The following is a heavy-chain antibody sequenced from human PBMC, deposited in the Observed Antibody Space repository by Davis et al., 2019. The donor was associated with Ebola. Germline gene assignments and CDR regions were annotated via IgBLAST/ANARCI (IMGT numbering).Heavy chain of an antibody. CDR3: ARDKEDSSSFLSSYYYGMDV. CDR1: GFTFSSYS. V-gene: IGHV3-21*01. CDR2: ISSSSSYI. Sequence: PAGSLTLSCAASGFTFSSYSMNWVRQAPGKGLEWVSSISSSSSYIYYADSVKGRFTISRDNAKNSLYLQMNSLRAEDTAVYYCARDKEDSSSFLSSYYYGMDVWGKGTTVTVSS. J-gene: IGHJ6*04. D-gene: IGHD6-6*01.